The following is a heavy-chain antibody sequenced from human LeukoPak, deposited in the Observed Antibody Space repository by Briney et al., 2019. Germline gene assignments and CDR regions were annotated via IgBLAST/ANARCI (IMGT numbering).Heavy chain of an antibody. CDR1: GYTLTELS. CDR3: ATWLTTVVSSSYYFDY. CDR2: FDPEDGET. Sequence: GASVKVSCKVSGYTLTELSMHWVRQAPGKGLEWMGGFDPEDGETIYAQKFQGRVTMTEDTSTDTAYMELSSLRSEDTAVYYCATWLTTVVSSSYYFDYWGQGTLVTVSS. D-gene: IGHD4-23*01. J-gene: IGHJ4*02. V-gene: IGHV1-24*01.